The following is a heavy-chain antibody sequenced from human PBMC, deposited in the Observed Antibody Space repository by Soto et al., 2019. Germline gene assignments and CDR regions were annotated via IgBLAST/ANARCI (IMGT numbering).Heavy chain of an antibody. D-gene: IGHD5-18*01. CDR1: GGSFGSSY. Sequence: QVHLQQWGAGLLKPSETLSLTCAVYGGSFGSSYLAWIRQSPGKGLEWIGEINHNADSNYHPSLTRQVTISLDMSENQFSLKVTSVAADDTAIYYCAIDTRLPDAFDIWGQGTPVIVSS. CDR2: INHNADS. J-gene: IGHJ3*02. CDR3: AIDTRLPDAFDI. V-gene: IGHV4-34*02.